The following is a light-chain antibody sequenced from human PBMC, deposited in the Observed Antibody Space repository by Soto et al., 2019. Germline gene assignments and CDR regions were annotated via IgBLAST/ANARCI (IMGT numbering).Light chain of an antibody. CDR1: QSLLHSNVYNY. Sequence: DIVMTQSPLSLPVTPGEPASISCRSRQSLLHSNVYNYLDWYLQKPGHSPQLMIHLTSNRAGRVLDRVSGSGSGTDFTLKISSVEAEDVGVEYCVQSLQTPWTFGQATKV. CDR3: VQSLQTPWT. CDR2: LTS. V-gene: IGKV2-28*01. J-gene: IGKJ1*01.